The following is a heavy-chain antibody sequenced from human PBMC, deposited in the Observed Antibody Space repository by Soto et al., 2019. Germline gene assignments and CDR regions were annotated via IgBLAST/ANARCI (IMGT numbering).Heavy chain of an antibody. V-gene: IGHV3-11*01. CDR1: GFTLSDYY. J-gene: IGHJ6*03. D-gene: IGHD3-10*01. CDR2: ISSSGTID. Sequence: QVQLVESGGGLVKPGGSLRLSCVASGFTLSDYYISWIRQAPGKGLEWVSYISSSGTIDNYADSVKGRFTISRDNAKNSLFLQMNGLRAEDTAVYYCARRTMGNYYYMDVWGKGTTVTVSS. CDR3: ARRTMGNYYYMDV.